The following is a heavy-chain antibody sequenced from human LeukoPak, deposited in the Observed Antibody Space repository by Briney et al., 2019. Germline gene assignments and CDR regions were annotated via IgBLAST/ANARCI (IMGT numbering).Heavy chain of an antibody. CDR1: GFTFSSYG. CDR2: ISYDGSSK. Sequence: GGSLRLSCAASGFTFSSYGMHWVRQAPGKGLEWVAVISYDGSSKDYADSVKGRFTIYRDNSKNTLYLQMNSLRAEDTAVYYCAKGRLNTYYDILTGYPDAFDIWGQGTMVTVSS. D-gene: IGHD3-9*01. V-gene: IGHV3-30*18. CDR3: AKGRLNTYYDILTGYPDAFDI. J-gene: IGHJ3*02.